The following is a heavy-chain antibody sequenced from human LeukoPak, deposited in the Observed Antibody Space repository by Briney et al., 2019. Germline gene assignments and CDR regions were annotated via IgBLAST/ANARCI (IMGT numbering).Heavy chain of an antibody. CDR2: IYYSGST. J-gene: IGHJ5*02. CDR1: GGSISSCGYY. V-gene: IGHV4-31*03. D-gene: IGHD2-2*01. Sequence: SQTLSLTCTVSGGSISSCGYYWSWIRQHPGKGLEWIGYIYYSGSTYYNPSLKSRVTISVDTSKNQFSLKLSSVTAADTAVYYCARVVVVPANWFDPWGQGTLVTVSS. CDR3: ARVVVVPANWFDP.